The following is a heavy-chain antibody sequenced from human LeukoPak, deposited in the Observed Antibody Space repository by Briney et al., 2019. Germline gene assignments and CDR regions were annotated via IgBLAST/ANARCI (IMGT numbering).Heavy chain of an antibody. CDR1: GGSFSGYY. Sequence: SETLSLTCAVYGGSFSGYYWSWIRQPPGKGLEWIGEINHSGSTNYNPSLKSRVTISVDKSKNQFSLKLSSVTAADTAVYYCARDRSDGSGSYYNQDDAFDIWGQGTMVTVSS. CDR2: INHSGST. V-gene: IGHV4-34*01. D-gene: IGHD3-10*01. J-gene: IGHJ3*02. CDR3: ARDRSDGSGSYYNQDDAFDI.